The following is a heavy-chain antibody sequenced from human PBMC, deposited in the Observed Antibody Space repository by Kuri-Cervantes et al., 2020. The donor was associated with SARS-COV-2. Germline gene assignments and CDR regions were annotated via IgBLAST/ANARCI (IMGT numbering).Heavy chain of an antibody. CDR1: GYIFTDRY. J-gene: IGHJ3*02. V-gene: IGHV1-2*02. Sequence: APVKVSCKASGYIFTDRYIHWVRQAPGQGLEWMGRIKPNNGDTEYAQNFQGRVTTTRDTFSTTVYMELNSLRFDDTAVYYCARGKYWSGSGLEEAAFDIWGQGTLVTVSS. D-gene: IGHD3-3*01. CDR2: IKPNNGDT. CDR3: ARGKYWSGSGLEEAAFDI.